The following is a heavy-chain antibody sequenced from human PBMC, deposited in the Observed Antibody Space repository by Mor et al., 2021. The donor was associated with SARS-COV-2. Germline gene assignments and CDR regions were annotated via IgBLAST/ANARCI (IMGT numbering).Heavy chain of an antibody. J-gene: IGHJ6*02. Sequence: YADSVRGRFTISRDNSKNTLYLQMSSLRADDTAVYFCANKDYYASRSYCMDVWGQGTRVTVSS. D-gene: IGHD3-10*01. CDR3: ANKDYYASRSYCMDV. V-gene: IGHV3-30*02.